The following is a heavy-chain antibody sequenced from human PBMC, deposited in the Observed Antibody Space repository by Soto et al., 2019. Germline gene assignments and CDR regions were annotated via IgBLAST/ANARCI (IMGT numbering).Heavy chain of an antibody. J-gene: IGHJ4*02. V-gene: IGHV1-2*02. CDR3: ARSLSTIGARPDY. Sequence: QVHLVQSGAEVVKPGASVTVSCEASGYTFTGYYIHWVRQAPGQGLEYMGWINPNTGGTKYAQRFQGRVTMTSDTSINTAYSELSWLTSDDTALYFCARSLSTIGARPDYWGQGTLVTVSP. D-gene: IGHD6-6*01. CDR1: GYTFTGYY. CDR2: INPNTGGT.